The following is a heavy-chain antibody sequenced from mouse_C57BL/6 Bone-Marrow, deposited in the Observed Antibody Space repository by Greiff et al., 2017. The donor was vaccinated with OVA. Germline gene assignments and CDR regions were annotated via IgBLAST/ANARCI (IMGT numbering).Heavy chain of an antibody. V-gene: IGHV1-55*01. D-gene: IGHD1-1*01. Sequence: VQLQQPGAELVKPGASVKMSCKASGYTFTSYWITWVKQRPGQGLEWIGDIYPGSGSTNYNEKFKSKATLTVDTSSSTAYMQLSSLTSEDSAVYDCARSRHYYGSSFAYWGQGTLVTVSA. CDR3: ARSRHYYGSSFAY. J-gene: IGHJ3*01. CDR1: GYTFTSYW. CDR2: IYPGSGST.